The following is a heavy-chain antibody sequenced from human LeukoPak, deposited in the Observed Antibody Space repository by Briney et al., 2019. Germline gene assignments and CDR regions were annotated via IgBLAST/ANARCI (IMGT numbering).Heavy chain of an antibody. J-gene: IGHJ5*02. CDR2: TYYSGST. CDR1: GGSISSGDYY. D-gene: IGHD3-22*01. CDR3: ARPYYYDSRIDP. V-gene: IGHV4-30-4*01. Sequence: PSETLSLTRTVSGGSISSGDYYWSWIRQPPGKGLEWIAYTYYSGSTHYNPSLKSRVTMSADTSKNQFSLKLSSVTAADTAVYYCARPYYYDSRIDPWGQGTLVTVSS.